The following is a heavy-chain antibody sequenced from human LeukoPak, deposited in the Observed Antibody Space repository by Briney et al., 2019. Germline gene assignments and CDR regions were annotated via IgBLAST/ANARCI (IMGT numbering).Heavy chain of an antibody. D-gene: IGHD5-18*01. CDR1: GGSISSGDYY. CDR3: ARVNGGYSYGYSVYY. V-gene: IGHV4-30-4*01. CDR2: IYYSGST. J-gene: IGHJ4*02. Sequence: SQTLSLTCTVSGGSISSGDYYWSWIRQPPGKGLEWTGYIYYSGSTYYNPSLKSRATISVDTSKNQFSLKLSSVTAADTAVYYCARVNGGYSYGYSVYYWGQGTLVTVSS.